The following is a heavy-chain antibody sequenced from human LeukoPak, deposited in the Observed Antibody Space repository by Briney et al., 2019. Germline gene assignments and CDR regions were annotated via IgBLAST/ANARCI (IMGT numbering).Heavy chain of an antibody. CDR2: ISSSSSYI. V-gene: IGHV3-21*04. J-gene: IGHJ4*02. CDR1: GFTFSSYS. D-gene: IGHD1-26*01. CDR3: AREGGIVGAEENDN. Sequence: GGSLRLSCAASGFTFSSYSMNRVRQAPGKGLEWVSSISSSSSYIYYADSVKGRFTISRDNAKNSLYLQMNSLRAEDTALYYCAREGGIVGAEENDNWGQGTLVTVSS.